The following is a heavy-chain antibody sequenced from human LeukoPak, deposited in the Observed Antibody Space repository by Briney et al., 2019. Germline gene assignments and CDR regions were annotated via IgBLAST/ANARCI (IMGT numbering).Heavy chain of an antibody. J-gene: IGHJ4*02. CDR1: GGSISSGSYY. V-gene: IGHV4-61*02. CDR2: IYTSGST. Sequence: PSETLSLTCTVSGGSISSGSYYWSWIRQPAGKGLEWIGRIYTSGSTNYNPSLKSRITISVDTSKNQFSLKLSSVTAADTAVYYCARDEYSGSYRFDYWGQGTLVTVSS. CDR3: ARDEYSGSYRFDY. D-gene: IGHD1-26*01.